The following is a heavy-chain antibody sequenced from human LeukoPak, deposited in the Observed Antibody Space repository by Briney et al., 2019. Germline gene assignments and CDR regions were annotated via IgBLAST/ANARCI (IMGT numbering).Heavy chain of an antibody. CDR2: ISSNGGST. J-gene: IGHJ5*02. CDR3: VGVRWFGGSNWFDP. D-gene: IGHD3-10*01. CDR1: GFTFAIHA. V-gene: IGHV3-64D*09. Sequence: GGSLRLSCAASGFTFAIHAMTWVRQAPGKGLEYVSAISSNGGSTYYADSVKGRFTISRDNSKNTLHLQMSSLRAEDTAVYYCVGVRWFGGSNWFDPWGQGTLVTVSS.